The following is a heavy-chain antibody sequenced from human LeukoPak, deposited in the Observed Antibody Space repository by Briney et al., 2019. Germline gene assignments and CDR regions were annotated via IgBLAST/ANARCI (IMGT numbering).Heavy chain of an antibody. CDR3: AKDPNGDYIGAFDF. CDR2: IIGNGGWA. CDR1: GLTFSSYA. D-gene: IGHD4-17*01. V-gene: IGHV3-23*01. J-gene: IGHJ3*01. Sequence: GGSLRLSCAASGLTFSSYAMMWLRQAPGNGLEWVSAIIGNGGWALYADSVKGRFTISRDNTKNTLYLQMSSLRAEDTAVYYCAKDPNGDYIGAFDFWGQGTMVTVSS.